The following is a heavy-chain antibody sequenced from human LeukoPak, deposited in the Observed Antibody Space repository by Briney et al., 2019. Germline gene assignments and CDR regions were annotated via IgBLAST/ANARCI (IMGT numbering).Heavy chain of an antibody. V-gene: IGHV1-2*02. CDR1: GYTFTGYH. CDR3: ARSRVHYSGIFDY. Sequence: ASVKVSCKASGYTFTGYHMHSVRQAPGQGLEWMGWINPNSGGTNYAQKFQGRVTMTRDTSISTAYMELSRLTSDDTDVYYCARSRVHYSGIFDYWGQGTMVTVSS. D-gene: IGHD5-12*01. J-gene: IGHJ4*02. CDR2: INPNSGGT.